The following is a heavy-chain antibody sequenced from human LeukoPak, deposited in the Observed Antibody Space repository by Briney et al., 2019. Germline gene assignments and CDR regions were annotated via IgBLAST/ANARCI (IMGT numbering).Heavy chain of an antibody. CDR2: IAGNSQYI. CDR3: TRDPRLLDS. V-gene: IGHV3-11*06. D-gene: IGHD6-6*01. J-gene: IGHJ4*02. CDR1: GFTFSAFY. Sequence: GGSLRLSCAASGFTFSAFYMTWIRQAPGKGLESVAYIAGNSQYINYADSVKGRFTISRDNAKNSLYLQMSSLRVEDTAVYYCTRDPRLLDSWGQGTPVTVSS.